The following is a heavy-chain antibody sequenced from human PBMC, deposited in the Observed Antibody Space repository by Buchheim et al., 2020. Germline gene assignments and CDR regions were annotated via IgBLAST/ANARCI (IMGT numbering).Heavy chain of an antibody. Sequence: QVTLRESGPALVKPTQTLTLTCSFSGFSLSTNRMCVSWMRQPPGKALEWLARIDWDEDEYYSASLRARLTISTDTSRNQVGLTLTNVGPADTGTYYCARSPTDYFYQYGMDVWGQGTT. CDR2: IDWDEDE. V-gene: IGHV2-70*15. CDR3: ARSPTDYFYQYGMDV. CDR1: GFSLSTNRMC. J-gene: IGHJ6*02.